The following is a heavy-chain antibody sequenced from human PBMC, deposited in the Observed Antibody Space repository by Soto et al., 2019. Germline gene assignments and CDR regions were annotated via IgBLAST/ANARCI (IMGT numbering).Heavy chain of an antibody. CDR1: GFAFSSFG. D-gene: IGHD1-1*01. CDR3: AKDWNDANYDYGTGV. CDR2: MSHDGSKK. V-gene: IGHV3-30*18. Sequence: GGSLRLSCVASGFAFSSFGMHWVRQAPGKGLEWVAFMSHDGSKKKFVDSVKGRFTISRDDSGNTLYLQMNSLRADDTAVYFCAKDWNDANYDYGTGVWGQGTTVTVSS. J-gene: IGHJ6*02.